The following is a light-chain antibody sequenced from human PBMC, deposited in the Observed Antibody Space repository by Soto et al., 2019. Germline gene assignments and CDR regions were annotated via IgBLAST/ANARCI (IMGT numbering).Light chain of an antibody. J-gene: IGLJ1*01. CDR1: SNDIGAYDY. V-gene: IGLV2-14*01. CDR2: EVS. CDR3: TSYTNIKTYV. Sequence: QSVLTQPASVSGSPGQSITISCTGTSNDIGAYDYVSWYQQHPGQAPKVIIYEVSNRPSGVSSRFSGSKSGNTASLTISGLQAEDEGDYYCTSYTNIKTYVFGTGTKVPVL.